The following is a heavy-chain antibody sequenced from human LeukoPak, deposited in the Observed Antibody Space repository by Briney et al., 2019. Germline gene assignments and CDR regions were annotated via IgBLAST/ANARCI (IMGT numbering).Heavy chain of an antibody. CDR1: GGSISSYY. CDR2: IYYSGST. J-gene: IGHJ5*02. V-gene: IGHV4-59*08. Sequence: SETLSLTCTVSGGSISSYYWSWIRQPLGKGLEWIGYIYYSGSTNYNPSLKSRVTISVDTSKNQFSLKLSSVTAADTAVYYCARHVVAAAGTEVWFDPWGQGTLVTVSS. D-gene: IGHD6-13*01. CDR3: ARHVVAAAGTEVWFDP.